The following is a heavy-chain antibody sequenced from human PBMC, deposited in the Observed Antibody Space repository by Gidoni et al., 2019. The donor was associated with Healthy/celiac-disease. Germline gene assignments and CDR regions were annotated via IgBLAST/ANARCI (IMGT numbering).Heavy chain of an antibody. D-gene: IGHD2-15*01. CDR2: ISSSSSTI. J-gene: IGHJ6*02. CDR3: ARNHLDKWYCSGGSCYSDYYYYGMDV. V-gene: IGHV3-48*02. CDR1: GFTFSSYS. Sequence: EVQLVESGGGLLQPGGSLRLSCAASGFTFSSYSMNWVRQAPGKGLEWVSYISSSSSTIYYADSVKGRFTISRDNAKNSLYLQMHSLRDADTAVYYCARNHLDKWYCSGGSCYSDYYYYGMDVWGQGTTVTVSS.